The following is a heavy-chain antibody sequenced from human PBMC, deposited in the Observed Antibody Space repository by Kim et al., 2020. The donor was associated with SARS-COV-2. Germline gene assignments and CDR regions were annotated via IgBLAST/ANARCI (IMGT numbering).Heavy chain of an antibody. J-gene: IGHJ6*02. Sequence: SETLSLTCTVSGGSLSSSSYYWSWVRQPPGKGLEWIGCIYDSVSTDFNPSLKSRVTISVDASKNQFSLKLTSVTAADTAVYYCARDSYYDSSGYYSWVGVTNIFYHGMDVWGQGTTVTVS. CDR2: IYDSVST. CDR1: GGSLSSSSYY. D-gene: IGHD3-22*01. V-gene: IGHV4-61*01. CDR3: ARDSYYDSSGYYSWVGVTNIFYHGMDV.